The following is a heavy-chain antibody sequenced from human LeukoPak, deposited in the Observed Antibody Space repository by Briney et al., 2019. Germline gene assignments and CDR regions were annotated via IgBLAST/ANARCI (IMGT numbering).Heavy chain of an antibody. CDR3: ARGGIRGYSAFDNLDF. CDR1: GASINDFY. J-gene: IGHJ4*02. D-gene: IGHD5-12*01. V-gene: IGHV4-59*01. CDR2: VYYGGST. Sequence: SETLSLTCAVYGASINDFYWTWIRQPPGKGLEWIGYVYYGGSTNYNPSLKSRVSMSVDTSKNQFSLTLTSVTVADTAFYYCARGGIRGYSAFDNLDFWGLGTHVTVSS.